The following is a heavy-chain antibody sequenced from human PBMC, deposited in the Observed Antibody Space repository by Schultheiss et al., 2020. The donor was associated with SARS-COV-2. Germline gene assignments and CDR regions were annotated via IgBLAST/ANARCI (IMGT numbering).Heavy chain of an antibody. D-gene: IGHD1-26*01. Sequence: TLSLTCTVSGGSISSGSYYWSWIRQPAGKGLEWIGRIYASGSTNYNPSLKSRVTISVDTSKNQFSLKLSSVTAADTAVYYCARAIPRWGGYYFDYWGQGTLVTVSS. J-gene: IGHJ4*02. CDR1: GGSISSGSYY. V-gene: IGHV4-61*02. CDR3: ARAIPRWGGYYFDY. CDR2: IYASGST.